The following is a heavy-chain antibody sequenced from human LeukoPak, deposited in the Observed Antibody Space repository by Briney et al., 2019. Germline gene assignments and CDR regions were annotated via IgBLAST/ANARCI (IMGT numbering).Heavy chain of an antibody. CDR3: AREGGYSYGYGSDY. V-gene: IGHV3-21*01. Sequence: GGSLRLSCAASGFTFSSYSMNWVRQAPGKGLEWVSSISSSSSYIYYADSVKGRFTISRDNAKNSLYLQMNSLRAEDTAVYYCAREGGYSYGYGSDYWGQGTLVTVSS. CDR1: GFTFSSYS. D-gene: IGHD5-18*01. J-gene: IGHJ4*02. CDR2: ISSSSSYI.